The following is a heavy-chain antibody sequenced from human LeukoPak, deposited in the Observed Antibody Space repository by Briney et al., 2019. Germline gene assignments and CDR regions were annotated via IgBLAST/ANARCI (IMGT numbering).Heavy chain of an antibody. Sequence: GESLKISCKGSGYSFTSYWIGWVRQMPGKGLEWMGRIDPSDSYTNYSPSFQGHVTISADKSISTAYLQWSSLKASDTAMYYCARLIPADSSGWYNWFDPWGQGTLVTVSS. J-gene: IGHJ5*02. V-gene: IGHV5-10-1*01. D-gene: IGHD6-19*01. CDR3: ARLIPADSSGWYNWFDP. CDR2: IDPSDSYT. CDR1: GYSFTSYW.